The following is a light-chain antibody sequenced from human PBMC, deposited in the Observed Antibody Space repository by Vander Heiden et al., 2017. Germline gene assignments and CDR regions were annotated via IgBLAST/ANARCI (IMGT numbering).Light chain of an antibody. CDR2: AAS. CDR3: QQSDSTPST. J-gene: IGKJ1*01. Sequence: DIKMTKSPSSLSASVGDRVTITCRASQSISSYLNWYQQKPGKAPKLLIYAASSLQSGVPSRFSGSGSGTDFTLTISSLQPEDFATYYCQQSDSTPSTFGQGTKVEIK. CDR1: QSISSY. V-gene: IGKV1-39*01.